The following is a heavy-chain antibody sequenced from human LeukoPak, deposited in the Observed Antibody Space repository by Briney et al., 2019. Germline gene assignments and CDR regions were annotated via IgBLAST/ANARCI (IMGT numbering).Heavy chain of an antibody. J-gene: IGHJ6*02. D-gene: IGHD3-16*01. CDR2: INQGGSET. CDR3: ATYTHWVAGDV. CDR1: GFSFSIYW. V-gene: IGHV3-7*01. Sequence: GGSLRLSCAASGFSFSIYWMSWVRQAPGQGLEWVANINQGGSETYYVDSVKGRFTISRDNAKNSLYLQMGSLRAEDTAVYYCATYTHWVAGDVWGQGTTVTVSS.